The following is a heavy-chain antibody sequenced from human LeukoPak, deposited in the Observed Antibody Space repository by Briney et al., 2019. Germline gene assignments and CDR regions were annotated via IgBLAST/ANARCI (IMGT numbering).Heavy chain of an antibody. J-gene: IGHJ4*02. CDR3: AKGIKRYFDWLFPDYFDY. D-gene: IGHD3-9*01. CDR1: GFTFDDYA. CDR2: ISWDGGST. Sequence: GGSLRLSCAASGFTFDDYAMHWVRQAPGKGLEWVSLISWDGGSTYYADSVKGRFTISRDNSKNSLYLQMNSLRAEDTALYYCAKGIKRYFDWLFPDYFDYWGQGTLVTVSS. V-gene: IGHV3-43D*03.